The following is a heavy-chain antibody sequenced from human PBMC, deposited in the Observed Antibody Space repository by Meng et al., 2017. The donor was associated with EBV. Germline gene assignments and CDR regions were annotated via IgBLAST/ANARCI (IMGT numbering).Heavy chain of an antibody. Sequence: QVQLVQSGAEVMNPGSSVTVSCKASGGTFSSYAISWVRQAPGQGLEWMGGIIPIFGTANYAQKFQGRVTITADESTSTAYMELSSLRSEDTAVYYCARSKSITMVQGVIIWAGWCQGTLVTVSS. D-gene: IGHD3-10*01. J-gene: IGHJ4*02. CDR2: IIPIFGTA. V-gene: IGHV1-69*01. CDR1: GGTFSSYA. CDR3: ARSKSITMVQGVIIWAG.